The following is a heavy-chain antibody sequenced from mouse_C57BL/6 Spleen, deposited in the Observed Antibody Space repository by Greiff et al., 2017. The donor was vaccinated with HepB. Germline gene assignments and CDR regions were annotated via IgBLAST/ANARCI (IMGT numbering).Heavy chain of an antibody. CDR1: GFTFSSYA. D-gene: IGHD1-1*01. CDR2: ISSGGDYI. J-gene: IGHJ4*01. Sequence: EVQGVESGEGLVKPGGSLKLSCAASGFTFSSYAMSWVRQTPEKRLEWVAYISSGGDYIYYADTVKGRFTISRDNARNTLYLQMSSLKSEDTAMYYCTRDLFGYAMDYWGQGTSVTVSS. V-gene: IGHV5-9-1*02. CDR3: TRDLFGYAMDY.